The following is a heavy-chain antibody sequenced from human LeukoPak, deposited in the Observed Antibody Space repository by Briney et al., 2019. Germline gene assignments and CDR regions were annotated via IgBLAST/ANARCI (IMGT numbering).Heavy chain of an antibody. D-gene: IGHD3-22*01. CDR1: GFTFSSYS. J-gene: IGHJ4*02. V-gene: IGHV3-21*01. CDR3: ARDLWYYYDSSGYYPDY. CDR2: ISSSSSYI. Sequence: PGGSLRLSCAASGFTFSSYSMNWVRQAPGKGLEWVSSISSSSSYIYYADSVKGRFTISRDNAKNSLYLQMNSLRAEDTAVYYCARDLWYYYDSSGYYPDYWGQGTLVTVSS.